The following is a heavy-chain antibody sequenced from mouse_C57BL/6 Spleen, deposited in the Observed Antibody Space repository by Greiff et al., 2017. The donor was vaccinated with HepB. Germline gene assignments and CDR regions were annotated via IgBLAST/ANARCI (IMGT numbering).Heavy chain of an antibody. CDR2: INPNNGGT. J-gene: IGHJ4*01. CDR3: ASNYPYYAMDY. D-gene: IGHD2-1*01. CDR1: GYTFTDYY. V-gene: IGHV1-26*01. Sequence: VQLQQSGPELVKPGASVKISCKASGYTFTDYYMNWVKQSHGKSLEWIGDINPNNGGTSYNQKFKGKATLTVDKSSSTAYMELRSLTSEDSAVYYCASNYPYYAMDYWGQGTSVTVSS.